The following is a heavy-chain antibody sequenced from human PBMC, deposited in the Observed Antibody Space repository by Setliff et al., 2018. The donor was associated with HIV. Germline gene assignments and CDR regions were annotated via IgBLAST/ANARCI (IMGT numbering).Heavy chain of an antibody. J-gene: IGHJ6*02. Sequence: PSETLSLTCAVYGGSFSGYYWSWIRQPPGKGLEWIGEINDNGSTNYNPSLKSRVTISVDTSKNQFSLKLSSVTAADTAVYYCARVRGRYYYHYAMDVWGQGTTVTAP. CDR1: GGSFSGYY. CDR3: ARVRGRYYYHYAMDV. D-gene: IGHD3-10*01. V-gene: IGHV4-34*01. CDR2: INDNGST.